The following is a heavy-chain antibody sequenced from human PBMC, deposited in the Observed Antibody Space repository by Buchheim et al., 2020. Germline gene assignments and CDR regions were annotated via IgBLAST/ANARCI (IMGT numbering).Heavy chain of an antibody. D-gene: IGHD3-3*01. Sequence: QITLKESGPTLVKPTQTLTLTCTFSGFSLSTSGVGVGWIRQPPGKALEWLALIYWDDDKRYSPSLKSRLTITKDTSQTQVVLTMTNMDPVDTATYYCAHRHYDFWSGYSTFDYWGQGTL. CDR3: AHRHYDFWSGYSTFDY. CDR2: IYWDDDK. CDR1: GFSLSTSGVG. J-gene: IGHJ4*02. V-gene: IGHV2-5*02.